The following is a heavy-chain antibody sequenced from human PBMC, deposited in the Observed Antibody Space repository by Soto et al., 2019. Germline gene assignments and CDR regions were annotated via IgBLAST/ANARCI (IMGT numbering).Heavy chain of an antibody. J-gene: IGHJ4*02. D-gene: IGHD6-6*01. CDR1: GYSFTTYW. Sequence: GESLKISCKGSGYSFTTYWIGWVRQMPGKGLEWMGIINPRDSDTRYSPSFQGQVTISADKSINTAYLQWSSLKASDTAMYYCARPRRSSSDYWGQGTLVTVSS. V-gene: IGHV5-51*01. CDR2: INPRDSDT. CDR3: ARPRRSSSDY.